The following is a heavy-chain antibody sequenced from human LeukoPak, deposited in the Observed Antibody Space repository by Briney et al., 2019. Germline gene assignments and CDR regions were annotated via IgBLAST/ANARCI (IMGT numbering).Heavy chain of an antibody. Sequence: GGSLRLSCTASGFTFGDYTMSWFRQAPGKGLEWVGFIRSKAYDGTTEYAASVRGRFTISRDDSKSTAYLQMNSLKIEDTAVYYCTKSTYYYGSGSPLGYFDYWGQGTLVTVSS. CDR3: TKSTYYYGSGSPLGYFDY. J-gene: IGHJ4*02. V-gene: IGHV3-49*03. CDR2: IRSKAYDGTT. CDR1: GFTFGDYT. D-gene: IGHD3-10*01.